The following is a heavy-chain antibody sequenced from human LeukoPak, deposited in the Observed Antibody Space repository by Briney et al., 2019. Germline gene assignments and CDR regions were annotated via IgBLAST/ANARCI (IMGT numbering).Heavy chain of an antibody. CDR3: ARVRHGSGSTYNLYHSSGPSYYYMDV. V-gene: IGHV1-69*13. D-gene: IGHD3-10*01. J-gene: IGHJ6*03. Sequence: GASVKVSCKASGGTFSTYAITWVRQAPGQGLEWMGGIIPIFGTTKYAQNFQGRVMITADESTSTAYMELSSLSSEDTAVYYCARVRHGSGSTYNLYHSSGPSYYYMDVWGKGTVVTISS. CDR1: GGTFSTYA. CDR2: IIPIFGTT.